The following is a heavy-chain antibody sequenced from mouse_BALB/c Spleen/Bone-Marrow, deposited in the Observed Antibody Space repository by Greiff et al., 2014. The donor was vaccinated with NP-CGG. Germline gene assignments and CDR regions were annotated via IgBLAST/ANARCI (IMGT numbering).Heavy chain of an antibody. Sequence: EVQLQQSGAELVKPGASVKLSCTPSGFNIKDTYMHWVKQRPEQGLEWIGRIDPANGNTKYDPKFQGKATITADTSSNTAYLQLSSLTSEDTAVYYCAIYYYGSSGFAYWGQGTLVTVSA. CDR1: GFNIKDTY. J-gene: IGHJ3*01. V-gene: IGHV14-3*02. CDR2: IDPANGNT. CDR3: AIYYYGSSGFAY. D-gene: IGHD1-1*01.